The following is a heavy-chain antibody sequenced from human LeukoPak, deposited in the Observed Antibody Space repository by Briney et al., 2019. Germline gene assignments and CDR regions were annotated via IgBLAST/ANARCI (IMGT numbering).Heavy chain of an antibody. V-gene: IGHV4-39*01. CDR3: ARRVGATREYNWFDP. D-gene: IGHD1-26*01. CDR2: IYYSGSI. Sequence: SETLSLTCTVSGGSISSSSYYWGWIRQPPGKGLEWIGSIYYSGSIYYNPSLKSRVTISVDTSKNQFSLKLSSVTAADTAVYYCARRVGATREYNWFDPWGQGTLVTVSS. J-gene: IGHJ5*02. CDR1: GGSISSSSYY.